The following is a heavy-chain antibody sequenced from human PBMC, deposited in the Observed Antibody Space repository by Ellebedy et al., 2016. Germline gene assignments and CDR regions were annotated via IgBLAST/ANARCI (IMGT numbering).Heavy chain of an antibody. CDR2: MFTSGST. Sequence: SETLSLTXTVSGGSMNNYFWIWIRKPAGKGLEWIGRMFTSGSTNYNPSLKSRITMSLDTSKNQFSLKLSSVTAADTAVYYCARHNWNSYYMDVWGKGTTVTVSS. CDR3: ARHNWNSYYMDV. D-gene: IGHD1-20*01. J-gene: IGHJ6*03. CDR1: GGSMNNYF. V-gene: IGHV4-4*07.